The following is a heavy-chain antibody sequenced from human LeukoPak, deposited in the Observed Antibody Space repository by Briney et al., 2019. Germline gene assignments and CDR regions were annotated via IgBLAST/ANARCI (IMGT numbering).Heavy chain of an antibody. Sequence: ASVNVSCKASGYTFMKYGFSWVRQAPGRGLEWLGWISTYNGNTKYAEKFQGRVTMTTDTSTSTAYMELRSLRSDDTAVYHCARDPKWEGWNTEGRVMDVWGQGTTVTVSS. J-gene: IGHJ6*02. CDR1: GYTFMKYG. CDR2: ISTYNGNT. V-gene: IGHV1-18*01. D-gene: IGHD1-26*01. CDR3: ARDPKWEGWNTEGRVMDV.